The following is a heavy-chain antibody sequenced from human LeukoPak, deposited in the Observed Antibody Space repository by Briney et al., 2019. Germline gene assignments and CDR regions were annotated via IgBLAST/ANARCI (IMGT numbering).Heavy chain of an antibody. D-gene: IGHD3-3*01. V-gene: IGHV4-34*01. J-gene: IGHJ4*02. Sequence: PSETLSLTCAVYGGSFSGYYWRWIRQPPRKGLELIGEINHSGSTNYNPSLKSRVTISVDTTKNQFSLKLSSVTAADTAVYYCARAVYDFWSGYAKPFDYWGQGTLVTVSS. CDR2: INHSGST. CDR1: GGSFSGYY. CDR3: ARAVYDFWSGYAKPFDY.